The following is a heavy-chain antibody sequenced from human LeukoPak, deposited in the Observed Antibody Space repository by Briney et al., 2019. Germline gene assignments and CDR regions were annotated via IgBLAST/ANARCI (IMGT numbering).Heavy chain of an antibody. Sequence: PSETLSLTCTVSGGSISSYYWSWIRQPAGKGLEWIGRIYTSGSTNYNPSLKSRATMSVDKSKNQFSLKLSSVTAADKAVYYCARDRASGSWNYYYHYYMDVWGKGTTVTVSS. CDR1: GGSISSYY. CDR2: IYTSGST. CDR3: ARDRASGSWNYYYHYYMDV. J-gene: IGHJ6*03. V-gene: IGHV4-4*07. D-gene: IGHD1-26*01.